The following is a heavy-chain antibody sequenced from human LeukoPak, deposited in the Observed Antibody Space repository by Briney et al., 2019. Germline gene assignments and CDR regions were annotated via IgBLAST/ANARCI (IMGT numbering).Heavy chain of an antibody. CDR3: GKTTAGYSSGQKPAWPVDY. CDR2: IFGRGGSP. D-gene: IGHD5-18*01. Sequence: GGSLGLSCEASGFTFGSFAMYWVRQAPGKGLDWIAGIFGRGGSPHYADSVKRRFTISRDNSKNTVYRQINSLRAEDTAVYYCGKTTAGYSSGQKPAWPVDYWGQGTLVTVSS. CDR1: GFTFGSFA. V-gene: IGHV3-23*01. J-gene: IGHJ4*02.